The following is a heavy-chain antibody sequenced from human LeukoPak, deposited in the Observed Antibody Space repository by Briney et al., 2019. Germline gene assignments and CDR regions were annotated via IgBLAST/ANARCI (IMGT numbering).Heavy chain of an antibody. J-gene: IGHJ4*02. D-gene: IGHD3-22*01. CDR3: AKVSRYYYDSSGYYPFDY. Sequence: PGGSLRLSCAASGFTFSSYAMSWVRQAPGKGLEWVSAIRGSGGSTYYADSVKGRFTISRDNSKNTLYLQMNSLRAEDTAVYYCAKVSRYYYDSSGYYPFDYWGQGTLVTVSS. CDR1: GFTFSSYA. CDR2: IRGSGGST. V-gene: IGHV3-23*01.